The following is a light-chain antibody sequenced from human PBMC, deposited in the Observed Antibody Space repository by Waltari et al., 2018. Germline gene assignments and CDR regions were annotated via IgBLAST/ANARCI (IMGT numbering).Light chain of an antibody. CDR1: QSLDVAY. CDR2: GAY. Sequence: EIVLTQSPGTLSLSPGDRATLSWRADQSLDVAYVAWYQHKSGRAPRLRVYGAYYRAAAIPERFSGSRSGTDFALTINRLEPDDFAVYYCQQYHTPPGTFGQGTKLEIK. J-gene: IGKJ2*01. CDR3: QQYHTPPGT. V-gene: IGKV3-20*01.